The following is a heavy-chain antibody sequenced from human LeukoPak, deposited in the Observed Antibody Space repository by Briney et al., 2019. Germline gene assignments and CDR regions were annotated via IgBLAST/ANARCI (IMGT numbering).Heavy chain of an antibody. CDR3: ARLYDPYYYYMDV. CDR1: GDSFSYFY. CDR2: IYNSGST. D-gene: IGHD3-10*01. Sequence: SETLSLTCTVSGDSFSYFYWSWIRQPPGKGLEWIGYIYNSGSTSYNPSLKSRVTISLDTSQNQFSLKLSSLTAADTAVYYCARLYDPYYYYMDVWGKGTTVTISS. J-gene: IGHJ6*03. V-gene: IGHV4-59*01.